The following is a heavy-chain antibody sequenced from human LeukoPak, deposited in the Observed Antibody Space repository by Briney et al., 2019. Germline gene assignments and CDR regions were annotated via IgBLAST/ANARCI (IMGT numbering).Heavy chain of an antibody. Sequence: SETLSLTCTVSGDSLNSYYWNWIRPPPGKGLEWIGYIYYSGRTDYNPSLKSRVTISVDTSKHQFSMKLKSVTAADTAVYFCARGRWLPNAFDIWGQGTMVTVFS. D-gene: IGHD5-24*01. CDR3: ARGRWLPNAFDI. CDR2: IYYSGRT. V-gene: IGHV4-59*01. CDR1: GDSLNSYY. J-gene: IGHJ3*02.